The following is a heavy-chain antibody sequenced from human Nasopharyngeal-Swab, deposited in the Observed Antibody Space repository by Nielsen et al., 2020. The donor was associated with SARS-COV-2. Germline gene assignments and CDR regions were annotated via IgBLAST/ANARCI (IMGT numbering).Heavy chain of an antibody. Sequence: SETLSLTCSVSGGSNSRYYWSWVRQSPGKGLEWIGPMYRSGNTNYNPSLKSRVTISVDTSKNQFSRQLSSVTAADTAVYYCTSTFEMNPYYGMGVWGQGTTVTVSS. D-gene: IGHD5-24*01. V-gene: IGHV4-59*01. CDR3: TSTFEMNPYYGMGV. J-gene: IGHJ6*02. CDR1: GGSNSRYY. CDR2: MYRSGNT.